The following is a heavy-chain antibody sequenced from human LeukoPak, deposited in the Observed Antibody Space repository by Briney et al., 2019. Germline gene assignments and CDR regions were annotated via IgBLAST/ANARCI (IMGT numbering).Heavy chain of an antibody. CDR3: AFACGGDCYSYYYYYMDV. CDR2: IIPIFGTA. Sequence: GASVRVSCKASGGTFSSYAISWVRQAPGQGLEWMGRIIPIFGTANYAQKFQGRVTITTDESTSTAYMELSSLRSEDTAVYYCAFACGGDCYSYYYYYMDVWGKGTTVTVSS. J-gene: IGHJ6*03. D-gene: IGHD2-21*01. V-gene: IGHV1-69*05. CDR1: GGTFSSYA.